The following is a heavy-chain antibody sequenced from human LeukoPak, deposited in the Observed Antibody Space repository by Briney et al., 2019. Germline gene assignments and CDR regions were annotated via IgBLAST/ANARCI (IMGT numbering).Heavy chain of an antibody. Sequence: PGGSLRLSCAASGFTFSSYSMNWVRQAPGKGLEWVSYISSSSSTIYYADSVKGRFTISRDNAKNSLYLQMNSLRAEDTAVYYCASDQFNSGYDYWFDPWGQGTLVTVSS. V-gene: IGHV3-48*01. CDR3: ASDQFNSGYDYWFDP. CDR2: ISSSSSTI. J-gene: IGHJ5*02. D-gene: IGHD5-12*01. CDR1: GFTFSSYS.